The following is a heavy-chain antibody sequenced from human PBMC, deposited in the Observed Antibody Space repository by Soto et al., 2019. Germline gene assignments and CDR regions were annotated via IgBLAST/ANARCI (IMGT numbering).Heavy chain of an antibody. D-gene: IGHD3-3*01. Sequence: QVQLQDSGPGLVKPSPALSLTCTVSGGSISSGGYYWSWIRQHPGKGLEWIGCIYYSGRTYYRPALKSRVTISADTSKNQFSLERSSVTPADTAVYYCARAGGFLESDDWFAPWGQRPLVTVSS. J-gene: IGHJ5*02. V-gene: IGHV4-31*03. CDR1: GGSISSGGYY. CDR2: IYYSGRT. CDR3: ARAGGFLESDDWFAP.